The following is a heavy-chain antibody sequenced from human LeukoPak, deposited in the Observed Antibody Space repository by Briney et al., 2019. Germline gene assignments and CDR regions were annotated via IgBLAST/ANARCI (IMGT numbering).Heavy chain of an antibody. D-gene: IGHD2-21*02. CDR3: VREIRAISVTAD. J-gene: IGHJ4*02. Sequence: ASVKVSCKASGYTLTGYYMQWVRQAPGQRLEWMGWINPNSGGTYYAQKFQGRVTLTRDTSISTAYMELSRLRSDDTAVYYCVREIRAISVTADWGQGTLVTVSS. CDR2: INPNSGGT. V-gene: IGHV1-2*02. CDR1: GYTLTGYY.